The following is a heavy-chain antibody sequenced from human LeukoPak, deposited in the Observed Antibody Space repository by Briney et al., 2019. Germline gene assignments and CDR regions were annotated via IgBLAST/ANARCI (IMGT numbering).Heavy chain of an antibody. J-gene: IGHJ6*02. CDR3: ARANYYYGMDV. CDR1: GFTVSSNY. CDR2: IYSGGST. V-gene: IGHV3-66*01. Sequence: GGSLRLSCAASGFTVSSNYMSWVRQAPGKGLEWVSVIYSGGSTYYADSVKGRFTISRDNSKNTLYLQMNSLRAEDTAVYYCARANYYYGMDVWGQGTTVTVSS.